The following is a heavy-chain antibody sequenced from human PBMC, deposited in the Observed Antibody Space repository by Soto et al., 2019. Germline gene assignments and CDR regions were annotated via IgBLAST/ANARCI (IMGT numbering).Heavy chain of an antibody. CDR3: ARQEVRAAAALDWFDP. J-gene: IGHJ5*02. CDR1: GGSISSSSCY. V-gene: IGHV4-39*01. CDR2: IYYSGST. Sequence: PLEILSLTCTVSGGSISSSSCYWGWIRQPPRKGLEWIGSIYYSGSTYYNPSLKSRVTISVDTSKNQFSLKLSSVTAADTAVYYCARQEVRAAAALDWFDPWGQGTLVTVSS. D-gene: IGHD6-13*01.